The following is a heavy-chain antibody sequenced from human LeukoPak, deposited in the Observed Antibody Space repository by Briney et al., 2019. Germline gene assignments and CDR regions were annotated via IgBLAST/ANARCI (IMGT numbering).Heavy chain of an antibody. V-gene: IGHV4-34*01. CDR3: ARGRGYGSGSWRVNWFDP. CDR1: GGSFSGYY. D-gene: IGHD3-10*01. CDR2: IDHSGSA. J-gene: IGHJ5*02. Sequence: SETLSLTCTVYGGSFSGYYWNWLRQPPGKGLEWIGEIDHSGSANYNPSLKSRVTFSVDTSKNQFSLKLSSVTAADTAVYYCARGRGYGSGSWRVNWFDPWGQGTLVTVSS.